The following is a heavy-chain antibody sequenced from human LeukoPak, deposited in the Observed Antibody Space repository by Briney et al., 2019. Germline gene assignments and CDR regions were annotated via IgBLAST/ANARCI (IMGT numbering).Heavy chain of an antibody. CDR3: AKDYLDIVVVPAALDAFDI. CDR2: ISSYNGKT. J-gene: IGHJ3*02. CDR1: GYRFTSYS. D-gene: IGHD2-2*03. Sequence: GASVKVSCKASGYRFTSYSISWVRQAPGQGLEWVGWISSYNGKTNYGKNVQGRVTMTTDTSTSTAYMELRSLRSDDTAVYYCAKDYLDIVVVPAALDAFDIWGQGTLVTVSS. V-gene: IGHV1-18*01.